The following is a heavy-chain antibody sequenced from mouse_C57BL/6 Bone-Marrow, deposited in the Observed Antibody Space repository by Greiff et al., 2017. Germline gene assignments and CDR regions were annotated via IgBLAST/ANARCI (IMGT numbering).Heavy chain of an antibody. CDR2: LWSGGST. Sequence: VQLQESGPGLVQPSQSLSITCTVSGFSLTSYGVHWVRQSPGKGLEWLEVLWSGGSTDYTAAFISKLSISKDNSKSQVFFKMNTLQANDTAIYYFARRGDCNYCFAYCGQGALVTVSA. J-gene: IGHJ3*01. CDR3: ARRGDCNYCFAY. CDR1: GFSLTSYG. V-gene: IGHV2-2*02.